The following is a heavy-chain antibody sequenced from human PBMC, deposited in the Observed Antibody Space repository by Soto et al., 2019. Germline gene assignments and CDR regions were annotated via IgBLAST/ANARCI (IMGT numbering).Heavy chain of an antibody. D-gene: IGHD6-19*01. V-gene: IGHV3-30*03. CDR2: ISYDGSNK. CDR1: GFTFSSYG. CDR3: ARGGGNWQWLNVGY. Sequence: QVQLVESGGGVVQPGRSLRLSCAASGFTFSSYGMHWVRQAPGKGLEWVAVISYDGSNKYYADSLKGRFTISRDNARETRYLQMNSLRPEDAAVYYCARGGGNWQWLNVGYWGQVTLVSVSS. J-gene: IGHJ4*02.